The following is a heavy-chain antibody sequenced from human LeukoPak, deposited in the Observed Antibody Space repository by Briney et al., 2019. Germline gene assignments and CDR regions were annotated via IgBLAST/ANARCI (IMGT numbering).Heavy chain of an antibody. Sequence: SETLSLTCIVSGGFISSSNYNWDWIRQPPGKRLEWIGSIYYSGSTYYNPSLKSRVTISVDTSKSQLSLKLSSVTAADTAMYYCARVLRGSSGWTPFDFWGQGTLVTVSS. CDR2: IYYSGST. D-gene: IGHD6-19*01. CDR1: GGFISSSNYN. CDR3: ARVLRGSSGWTPFDF. J-gene: IGHJ4*02. V-gene: IGHV4-39*01.